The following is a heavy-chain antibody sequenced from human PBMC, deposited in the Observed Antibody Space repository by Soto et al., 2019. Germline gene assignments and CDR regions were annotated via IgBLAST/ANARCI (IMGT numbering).Heavy chain of an antibody. CDR2: IYHTGST. J-gene: IGHJ4*02. D-gene: IGHD3-22*01. CDR3: ARGGRYYDTSGSTYYLDY. Sequence: QVQLQESGPGLVKPSGTLSLTCVVSGGSISSNIWWSWVRQPPGKGLEWIGEIYHTGSTSYNSSLKRRVSISVDKSENQFSLRLNSVTAADTAVYYCARGGRYYDTSGSTYYLDYWGQGTLVTVSS. CDR1: GGSISSNIW. V-gene: IGHV4-4*02.